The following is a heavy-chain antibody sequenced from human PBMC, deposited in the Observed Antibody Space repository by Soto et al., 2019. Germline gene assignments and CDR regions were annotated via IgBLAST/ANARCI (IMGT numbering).Heavy chain of an antibody. CDR1: GVTFSSDW. CDR2: INSDWSST. Sequence: AGSLRLSCAASGVTFSSDWMHWVRQARGKGLVWVSRINSDWSSTSYADSVKGRFTISRDNAKNTLYLQMNSLTAEDMAVYYCARDSVNYYDSSGYPDWWGQGTLVTVSS. V-gene: IGHV3-74*01. J-gene: IGHJ4*02. D-gene: IGHD3-22*01. CDR3: ARDSVNYYDSSGYPDW.